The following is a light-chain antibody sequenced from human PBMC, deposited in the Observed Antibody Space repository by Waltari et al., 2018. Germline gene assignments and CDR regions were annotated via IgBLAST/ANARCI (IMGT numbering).Light chain of an antibody. CDR2: AAS. CDR1: QSVSTN. V-gene: IGKV1-39*01. Sequence: DIEMTQSPYSLSASVGDRVTITCRASQSVSTNLNWYQQKPGKAPKVLISAASSLQSGVPSRFSGSGSGTEFTITISSLQPEDFATYYCHQTYSVPPTFGGGTKVEIK. CDR3: HQTYSVPPT. J-gene: IGKJ4*01.